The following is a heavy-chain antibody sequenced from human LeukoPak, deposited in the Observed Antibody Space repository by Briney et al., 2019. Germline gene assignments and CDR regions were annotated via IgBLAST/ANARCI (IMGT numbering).Heavy chain of an antibody. Sequence: PGGSLRLSCAASGFTFSNAWMSWVRQAPGKGLEWVSYITSSGGTMNYADSVKGRFTISRDNAKSSLYLQMNSLRAEDTAVYYCARFGGSGWSLDYWGQGTLVTVSS. V-gene: IGHV3-11*01. J-gene: IGHJ4*02. CDR2: ITSSGGTM. CDR1: GFTFSNAW. CDR3: ARFGGSGWSLDY. D-gene: IGHD6-19*01.